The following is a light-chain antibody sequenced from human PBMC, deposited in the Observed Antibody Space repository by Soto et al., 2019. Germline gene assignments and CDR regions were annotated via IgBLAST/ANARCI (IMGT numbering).Light chain of an antibody. Sequence: QSVLTHPASVSGSPGQSITISCTGTSSDVGGFDYVSWYQQHPGKAPKLMIYEVSNRPSGVSNRFSGSKSGNTASLTISGLQADDEAEYYCSSYTTYSSLVVFGGGTKVTVL. CDR3: SSYTTYSSLVV. J-gene: IGLJ2*01. V-gene: IGLV2-14*01. CDR1: SSDVGGFDY. CDR2: EVS.